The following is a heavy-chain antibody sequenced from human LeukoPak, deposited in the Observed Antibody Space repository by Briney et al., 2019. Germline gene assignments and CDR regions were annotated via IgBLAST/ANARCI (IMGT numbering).Heavy chain of an antibody. CDR2: IIRGGNT. Sequence: GGSLRLSCAASGFSFSAYAMSWVRQAPGKGLEWVSGIIRGGNTYYADSAKGRFTTSRDNSKNTLYLQMNSLRAEDTAVYYCAKNFWSDKYYYYYMDVWGKGTTVTVSS. J-gene: IGHJ6*03. CDR1: GFSFSAYA. D-gene: IGHD3-3*01. CDR3: AKNFWSDKYYYYYMDV. V-gene: IGHV3-23*01.